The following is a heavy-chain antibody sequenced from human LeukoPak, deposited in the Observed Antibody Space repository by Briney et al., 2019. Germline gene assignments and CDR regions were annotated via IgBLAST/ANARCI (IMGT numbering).Heavy chain of an antibody. CDR1: GGSISSYH. D-gene: IGHD2-2*01. Sequence: SSETLSLTCTVSGGSISSYHWSWIRQPPGKGLEWIGYIYYSGNSNYNPSLNSRVTISVDTSKNQFSLRLSSVTAADTAIYYCARDLGYCSTASCYAWFDPWGQGTLVTVSS. CDR2: IYYSGNS. V-gene: IGHV4-59*01. J-gene: IGHJ5*02. CDR3: ARDLGYCSTASCYAWFDP.